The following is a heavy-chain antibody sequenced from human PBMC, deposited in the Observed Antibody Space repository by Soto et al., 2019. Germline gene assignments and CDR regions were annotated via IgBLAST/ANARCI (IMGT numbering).Heavy chain of an antibody. CDR2: IKQDGSEK. V-gene: IGHV3-7*05. J-gene: IGHJ5*02. CDR3: ARDDYYGSGSFYNWFDP. D-gene: IGHD3-10*01. CDR1: GFTFSSYW. Sequence: PGGSLRLSCAASGFTFSSYWMSWVRQAPGKGLEWVANIKQDGSEKYYVDSVKGRFTISRDNAKNSLYLQMNSLRAEDTAVYYCARDDYYGSGSFYNWFDPWSQGTLVTVSS.